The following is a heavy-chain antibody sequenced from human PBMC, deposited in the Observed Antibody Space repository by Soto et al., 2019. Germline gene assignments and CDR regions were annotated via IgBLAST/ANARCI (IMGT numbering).Heavy chain of an antibody. CDR3: ARAGGIAMVTGGDY. V-gene: IGHV4-38-2*01. Sequence: SETLSLTCAVSGYSISSGYYWGWIRQPPGKGLEWIGSIYHSGSTYYNPSLKSRVTISVDTSKNQFSLKLSSGTAADTAVYYCARAGGIAMVTGGDYWGQGTLVTVSS. CDR2: IYHSGST. D-gene: IGHD5-18*01. J-gene: IGHJ4*02. CDR1: GYSISSGYY.